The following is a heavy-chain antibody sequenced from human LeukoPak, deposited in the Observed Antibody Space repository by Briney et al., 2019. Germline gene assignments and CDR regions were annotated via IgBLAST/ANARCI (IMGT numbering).Heavy chain of an antibody. D-gene: IGHD4-23*01. CDR1: GGSISGSSYY. V-gene: IGHV4-39*01. CDR2: IHYTGNT. Sequence: SETLSLTCTVSGGSISGSSYYWGWIRQPPGKGLEWIGSIHYTGNTYYSPSLKSRVSMSIDTSKNRFSLRLSSVTAADTAIYYCARHRGGFDIWGQGTMVTVSS. J-gene: IGHJ3*02. CDR3: ARHRGGFDI.